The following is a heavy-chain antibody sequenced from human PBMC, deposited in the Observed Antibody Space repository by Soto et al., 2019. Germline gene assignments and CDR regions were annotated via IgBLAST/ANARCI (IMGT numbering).Heavy chain of an antibody. CDR1: GYTFTGYY. J-gene: IGHJ6*02. V-gene: IGHV1-2*04. Sequence: ASVKVSCKASGYTFTGYYMHWVRQAPGQGLEWMGWINPNSGGTNYAQKFQGWVTMTRDTSISTAYMELSRLRSDDTAVYYCARVSFRVRYGMEVWGQGTTVTVSS. CDR2: INPNSGGT. CDR3: ARVSFRVRYGMEV.